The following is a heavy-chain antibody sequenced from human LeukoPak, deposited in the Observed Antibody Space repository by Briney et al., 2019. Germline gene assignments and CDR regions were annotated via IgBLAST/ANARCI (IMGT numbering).Heavy chain of an antibody. D-gene: IGHD3-3*01. CDR1: GFTFSSYA. CDR3: AKDPTIFGVVDAFDI. Sequence: GGSLRLSCAASGFTFSSYAMSWVRQAPGKGLEWVSAISGSGGSTYYADSVKDRFTISRDNSKNTLYLQMNSLRAEDTAVYYCAKDPTIFGVVDAFDIWGQGTMVTVSS. V-gene: IGHV3-23*01. CDR2: ISGSGGST. J-gene: IGHJ3*02.